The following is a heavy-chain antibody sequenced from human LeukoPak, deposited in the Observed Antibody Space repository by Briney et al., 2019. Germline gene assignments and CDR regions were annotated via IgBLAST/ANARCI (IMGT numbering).Heavy chain of an antibody. Sequence: ASVKVSCKTSGYTLTGLYVHWLRQPPAQGLEWMGWISPNNGGTSYPQNFRDGVTMTTDTSINTAYMELSRLTSDDTAVYYCAMKWDCSGGICFPKGFDFWGQGTLVTVSS. CDR3: AMKWDCSGGICFPKGFDF. D-gene: IGHD2-15*01. CDR2: ISPNNGGT. CDR1: GYTLTGLY. J-gene: IGHJ4*02. V-gene: IGHV1-2*02.